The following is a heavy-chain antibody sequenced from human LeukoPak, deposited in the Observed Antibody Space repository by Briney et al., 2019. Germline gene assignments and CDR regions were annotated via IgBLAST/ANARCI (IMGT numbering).Heavy chain of an antibody. Sequence: GGSLRLSCAASGFTFSSYSMNWVRQAPGKGLEWVSSISSSSSYIYYADSVKGRFTISRDNAKNSLYLQMNNLRAEDTAVYYCARDVPGCSGGSCYSGGDVWGQGTTVTVSS. CDR3: ARDVPGCSGGSCYSGGDV. CDR2: ISSSSSYI. J-gene: IGHJ6*02. D-gene: IGHD2-15*01. CDR1: GFTFSSYS. V-gene: IGHV3-21*01.